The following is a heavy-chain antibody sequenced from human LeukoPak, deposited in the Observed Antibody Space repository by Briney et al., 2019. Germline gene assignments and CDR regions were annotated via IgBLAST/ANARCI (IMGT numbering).Heavy chain of an antibody. CDR1: GGTFSSYA. CDR2: IIRIGGRA. CDR3: ARDPTSKVVPAARLTLNCFDP. D-gene: IGHD2-2*01. J-gene: IGHJ5*02. Sequence: ASVRVSCKASGGTFSSYAMSWVRQAPGQGLEWMGGIIRIGGRANYAEKVKGRVTITGDKSTSTAYIALSSLRSEHTAVYSCARDPTSKVVPAARLTLNCFDPWGQGTLVTVSS. V-gene: IGHV1-69*10.